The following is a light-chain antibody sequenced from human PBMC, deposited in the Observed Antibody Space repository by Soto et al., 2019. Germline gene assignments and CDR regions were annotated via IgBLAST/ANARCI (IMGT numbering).Light chain of an antibody. CDR1: QGISNF. Sequence: DFQVTQSPSFLSASVGDRVTIACRASQGISNFLAWYQQKAGKAPKPLIYGASTLQSGVPSRFSGSGSGTEFTLTITSLQPEDFATYYCQHYDSYPEAFGQGTRLEIK. CDR2: GAS. V-gene: IGKV1-9*01. CDR3: QHYDSYPEA. J-gene: IGKJ5*01.